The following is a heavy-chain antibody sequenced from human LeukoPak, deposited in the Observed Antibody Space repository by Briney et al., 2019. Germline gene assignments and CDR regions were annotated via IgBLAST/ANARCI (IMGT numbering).Heavy chain of an antibody. D-gene: IGHD3-10*01. Sequence: GGSLRLSCAASGFTVSSNYMSWVRQAPGRGLEWVSVIYSGGSTYYADSVKGRFTISRDNSKSTLYIQMNSLRAEDTAVYYCARAKPKNMVRGLIMRRESRYYFDYWGQGTLVTVSS. CDR2: IYSGGST. CDR3: ARAKPKNMVRGLIMRRESRYYFDY. J-gene: IGHJ4*02. CDR1: GFTVSSNY. V-gene: IGHV3-53*01.